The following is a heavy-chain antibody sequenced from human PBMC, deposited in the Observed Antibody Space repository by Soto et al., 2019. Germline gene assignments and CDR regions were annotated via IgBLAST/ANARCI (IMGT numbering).Heavy chain of an antibody. CDR3: ARALTHYDSSGYLDAFDI. J-gene: IGHJ3*02. Sequence: QVQLVQSGAEVKKPGSSVKVSCKASGGTFNTYAINWVRQAPGQGLEWMGGIIPILGVTDYAQKFQGRGTITEDDSTRTAYMELSSLRSEDTAMYFCARALTHYDSSGYLDAFDIWGQGTMVTVSS. V-gene: IGHV1-69*04. D-gene: IGHD3-22*01. CDR2: IIPILGVT. CDR1: GGTFNTYA.